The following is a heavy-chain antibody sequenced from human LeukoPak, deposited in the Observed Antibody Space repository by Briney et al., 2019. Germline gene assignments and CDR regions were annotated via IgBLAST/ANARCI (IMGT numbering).Heavy chain of an antibody. J-gene: IGHJ4*02. Sequence: KPGGSLRLSCAASGFTFSDAWMTWVRQAPGKGLEWVGRITSRTDGGTTDYAAPVKGKFTFSRDDSKNTLYLQMNSLKTEDTAMYYCTTDPNFDYVWGTYRLDYWGQGTLVTVSS. CDR2: ITSRTDGGTT. D-gene: IGHD3-16*02. CDR1: GFTFSDAW. V-gene: IGHV3-15*05. CDR3: TTDPNFDYVWGTYRLDY.